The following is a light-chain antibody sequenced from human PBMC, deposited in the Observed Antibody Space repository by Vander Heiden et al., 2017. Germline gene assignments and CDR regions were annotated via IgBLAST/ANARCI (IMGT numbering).Light chain of an antibody. CDR1: QSVDKY. CDR3: QQYKSWPPT. Sequence: EIVMTQSPATLSVSPGERTTLSCRASQSVDKYLGWYQQKPGQVPSLLIYDASTRATGIPARFSGSVSGTEFTLTISSLQSEDFAVYYCQQYKSWPPTFGQGTKVEIK. V-gene: IGKV3-15*01. CDR2: DAS. J-gene: IGKJ1*01.